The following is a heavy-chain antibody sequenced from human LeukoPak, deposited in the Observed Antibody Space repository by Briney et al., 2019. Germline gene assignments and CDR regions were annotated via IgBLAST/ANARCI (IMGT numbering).Heavy chain of an antibody. Sequence: SGPTLVNPTQTLTLTCTFSGFSLSTSGVGVGWIRQPPGKALEWLALIYWNDDKRYSPSLKSRLTITKDTSKNQVVLTMTNMDPVDTATYYCAHSLIPQQLVHPYYFDYWGQGTLVTVSS. D-gene: IGHD6-13*01. CDR2: IYWNDDK. CDR3: AHSLIPQQLVHPYYFDY. CDR1: GFSLSTSGVG. V-gene: IGHV2-5*01. J-gene: IGHJ4*02.